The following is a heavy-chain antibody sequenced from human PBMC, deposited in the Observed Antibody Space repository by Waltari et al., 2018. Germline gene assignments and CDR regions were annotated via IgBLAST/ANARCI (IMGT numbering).Heavy chain of an antibody. CDR1: GFTFSRYA. D-gene: IGHD6-25*01. CDR2: IRYDGSNK. V-gene: IGHV3-30*02. Sequence: QVQLVESGGGVVQPGGSLRLSCAASGFTFSRYAMHWVRQAPGKGLEWVAVIRYDGSNKYYADSVKGRVTISRDNSKNTLYLKMNSLRAEDTAVYYCAKGSRAAPNDYWGQGTLVTVSS. J-gene: IGHJ4*02. CDR3: AKGSRAAPNDY.